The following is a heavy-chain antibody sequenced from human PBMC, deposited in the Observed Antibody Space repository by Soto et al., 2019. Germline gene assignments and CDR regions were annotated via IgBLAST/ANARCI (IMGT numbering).Heavy chain of an antibody. V-gene: IGHV3-33*01. J-gene: IGHJ4*02. CDR1: GFTFSSYG. CDR3: ARDSSSSDYFDY. CDR2: IWYDGSNK. Sequence: GGSLRLSCAASGFTFSSYGMHWVRQAPGKGLEWVAVIWYDGSNKYYADSVKGRFTISRDNSKNTLYLQMNSLRAEDTAVYYCARDSSSSDYFDYWGQGTLVTVSS. D-gene: IGHD6-6*01.